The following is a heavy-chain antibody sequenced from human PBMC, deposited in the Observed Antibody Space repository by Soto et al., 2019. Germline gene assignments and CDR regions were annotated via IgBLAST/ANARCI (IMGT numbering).Heavy chain of an antibody. CDR3: ARSAVIRRDAFDI. Sequence: GESLKISCRGSGYSFTSYWISWVRQMPGKGLEWMGRIDPSDSYTNYSPSFQGHVTISADKSISTAYLQWSSLKASDTAMYYCARSAVIRRDAFDIWGQGTMVTVSS. J-gene: IGHJ3*02. CDR2: IDPSDSYT. CDR1: GYSFTSYW. D-gene: IGHD6-13*01. V-gene: IGHV5-10-1*01.